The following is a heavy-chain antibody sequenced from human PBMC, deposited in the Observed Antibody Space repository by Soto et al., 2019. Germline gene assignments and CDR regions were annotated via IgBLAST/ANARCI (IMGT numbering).Heavy chain of an antibody. CDR3: ARELITGGLDDY. CDR2: TAYDGSNK. Sequence: QVQLVESGGGVVQPGRSLRLSCAASGFTFSAYAMHWVRQAPGKGLEWVAVTAYDGSNKYYADSVKGRFTISRDNSKNTLYLQMNSLRAEDTAIYYWARELITGGLDDYWGQGTRVTVAS. CDR1: GFTFSAYA. V-gene: IGHV3-30-3*01. D-gene: IGHD7-27*01. J-gene: IGHJ4*02.